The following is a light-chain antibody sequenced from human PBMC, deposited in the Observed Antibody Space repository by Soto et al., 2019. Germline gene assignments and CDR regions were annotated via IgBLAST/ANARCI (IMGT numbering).Light chain of an antibody. CDR2: GAS. Sequence: EIVMTQSPATLSVSPGERATLSCRASQSVSSNLAWYQQKPGQAPRLLISGASTRATGIADRFSGSGSGTDFTLTISRLEPEDFAVYYCQLYGTSPKTFGQGTKVDIK. V-gene: IGKV3-20*01. J-gene: IGKJ1*01. CDR1: QSVSSN. CDR3: QLYGTSPKT.